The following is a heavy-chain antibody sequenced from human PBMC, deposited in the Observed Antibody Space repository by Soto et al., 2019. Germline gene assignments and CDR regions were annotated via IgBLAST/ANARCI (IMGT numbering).Heavy chain of an antibody. D-gene: IGHD6-19*01. V-gene: IGHV3-30*03. CDR3: ARLPRSGWDHYYYGMDV. Sequence: QVQLVESGVGVVQAGGSLGLSCTASGFTFSTYGMHWVRQAPGKGPEWVAVMSHDGSHKAFLDSVKGRFIISRDNSKNTLYLQMNSLRPDDTAVYYCARLPRSGWDHYYYGMDVWGQGTTVIVSS. CDR1: GFTFSTYG. CDR2: MSHDGSHK. J-gene: IGHJ6*02.